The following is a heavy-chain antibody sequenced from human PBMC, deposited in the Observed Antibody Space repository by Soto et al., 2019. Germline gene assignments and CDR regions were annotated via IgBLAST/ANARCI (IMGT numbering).Heavy chain of an antibody. D-gene: IGHD6-13*01. CDR1: GFTFSNYE. Sequence: EAQLVESGGGLVQPGGSLRLSCAASGFTFSNYEMHWVRQAPGKGLEYVSGISNNGAHTDYAKSVKGRFTISRDNSEKTLYLQMGGLRAEDMALYYCARRGYGSRWPNVYMDVWGKGTTVTVSS. CDR3: ARRGYGSRWPNVYMDV. V-gene: IGHV3-64*01. J-gene: IGHJ6*03. CDR2: ISNNGAHT.